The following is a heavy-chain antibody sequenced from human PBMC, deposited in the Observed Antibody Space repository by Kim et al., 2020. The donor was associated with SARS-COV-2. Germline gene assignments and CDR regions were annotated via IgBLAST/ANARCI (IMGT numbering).Heavy chain of an antibody. D-gene: IGHD6-19*01. CDR3: ARRGSGWYGNWFDL. J-gene: IGHJ5*02. Sequence: SPSLTSRLTITKDTSKNQVVLTMTNMDPVDTATYYCARRGSGWYGNWFDLWGQGTLVTVSS. V-gene: IGHV2-5*01.